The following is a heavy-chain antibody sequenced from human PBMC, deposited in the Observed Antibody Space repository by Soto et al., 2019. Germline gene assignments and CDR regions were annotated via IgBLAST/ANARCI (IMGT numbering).Heavy chain of an antibody. V-gene: IGHV3-23*01. CDR2: ISGSGDGT. CDR3: AKGMGGESSGWFDC. Sequence: EVQLLESGGGLVRPGGSLRLSCAGSGFEVGSYAVGWVRQAPGEGLEWVSVISGSGDGTNYADSVTGRFTISRDKSKNMLYLQMNSLRAEDTAVYYCAKGMGGESSGWFDCWGQGTLVTVSS. D-gene: IGHD6-19*01. J-gene: IGHJ4*02. CDR1: GFEVGSYA.